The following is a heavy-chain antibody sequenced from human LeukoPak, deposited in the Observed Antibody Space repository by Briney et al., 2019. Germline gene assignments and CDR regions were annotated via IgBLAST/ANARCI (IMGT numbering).Heavy chain of an antibody. J-gene: IGHJ4*02. V-gene: IGHV4-59*01. CDR3: ARWGSAFDY. D-gene: IGHD3-16*01. CDR2: IYYSGST. Sequence: GLEWIGYIYYSGSTNYNPSLKSRVTISVDTSKNQFSLKLSSVTAADTAVYYCARWGSAFDYWGQGTLVTVSS.